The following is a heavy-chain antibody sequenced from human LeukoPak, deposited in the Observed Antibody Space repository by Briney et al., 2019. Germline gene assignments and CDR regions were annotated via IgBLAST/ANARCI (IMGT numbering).Heavy chain of an antibody. D-gene: IGHD6-19*01. CDR2: FDPEDGET. J-gene: IGHJ6*02. Sequence: ASVKVSCKVSGYTLTELSMHWVRQAPGKGLEWVGGFDPEDGETIYAQKFQGRVTMTEDTSTDTAYMELSSLRSEDTAVYYCATDQGQWLEGADYGMDVWGQGTTVTVSS. CDR1: GYTLTELS. CDR3: ATDQGQWLEGADYGMDV. V-gene: IGHV1-24*01.